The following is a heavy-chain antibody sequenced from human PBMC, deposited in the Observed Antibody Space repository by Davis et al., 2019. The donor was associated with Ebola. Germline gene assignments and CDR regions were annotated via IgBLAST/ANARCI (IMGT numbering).Heavy chain of an antibody. D-gene: IGHD2-21*01. CDR1: GGSVSSGSYY. CDR2: IYYSGST. Sequence: PSETLSLTCTVSGGSVSSGSYYWSWIRQPPGKGLEWIGYIYYSGSTNYNPSLKSRVTISVDTSKNQFSLKLTSVTAADTAVYYCARGGVVVIAYDYWGQGTLVTVSS. J-gene: IGHJ4*02. CDR3: ARGGVVVIAYDY. V-gene: IGHV4-61*01.